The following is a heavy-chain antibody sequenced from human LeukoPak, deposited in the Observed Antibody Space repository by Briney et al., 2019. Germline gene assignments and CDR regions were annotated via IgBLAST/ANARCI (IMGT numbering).Heavy chain of an antibody. D-gene: IGHD3-9*01. CDR3: ARHVRYYDILTGLTSYYFDY. V-gene: IGHV4-59*08. CDR1: GGSISSYY. CDR2: IYYSGST. Sequence: SETLSLICTVSGGSISSYYWSWIRHPPGKGLEWIGYIYYSGSTNYNPSLKSRVTISGDTSKNQFSLKLSSVTAADTAVYYCARHVRYYDILTGLTSYYFDYWGQGTLVTVSS. J-gene: IGHJ4*02.